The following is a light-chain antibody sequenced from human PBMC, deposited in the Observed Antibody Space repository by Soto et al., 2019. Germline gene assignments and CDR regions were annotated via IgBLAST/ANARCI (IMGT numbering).Light chain of an antibody. CDR2: GAS. CDR3: QQYGTSPRT. V-gene: IGKV3-20*01. CDR1: QSVSNSY. Sequence: EIVLTDSPGTLSLSQWEIATLSCRASQSVSNSYLAWYQQKPGQAPRLLIYGASSRATGIPDRFSGSGSGTDFTLTISRLEPEDFAVYICQQYGTSPRTFGQGTRLEIK. J-gene: IGKJ5*01.